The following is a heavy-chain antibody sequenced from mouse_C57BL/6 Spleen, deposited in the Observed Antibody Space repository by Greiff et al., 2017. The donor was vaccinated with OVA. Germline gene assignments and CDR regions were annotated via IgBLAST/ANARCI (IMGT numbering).Heavy chain of an antibody. CDR3: ARRGYPWYFDV. V-gene: IGHV1-18*01. CDR2: INPNNGGT. Sequence: EVQLQQSGPELVKPGASVKIPCKASGYTFTDYNMDWVKQSHGKSLEWIGDINPNNGGTIYNQKFKGKATLTVDKSSSTAYMELRSLTSEDTAVYYCARRGYPWYFDVWGTGTTVTVSS. D-gene: IGHD2-2*01. J-gene: IGHJ1*03. CDR1: GYTFTDYN.